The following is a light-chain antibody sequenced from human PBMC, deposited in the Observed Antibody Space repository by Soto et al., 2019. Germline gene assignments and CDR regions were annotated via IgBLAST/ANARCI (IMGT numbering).Light chain of an antibody. CDR1: NSDVGGYDF. CDR3: SSFTSRSSLV. Sequence: QSALTQPASVSGSPGQSITLSCTGTNSDVGGYDFVSWYQQHPGKAPKLMVYDVSNRPSGVSNRFSGSKSGNTASLTISGLQAEDEATYFCSSFTSRSSLVFGGGTKVTVL. CDR2: DVS. V-gene: IGLV2-14*03. J-gene: IGLJ2*01.